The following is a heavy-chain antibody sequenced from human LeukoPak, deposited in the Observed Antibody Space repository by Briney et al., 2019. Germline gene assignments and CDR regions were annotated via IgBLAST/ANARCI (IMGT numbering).Heavy chain of an antibody. CDR2: IYYSGST. Sequence: PSETLSLTCTVSGGSISSYYWGWIRQPPGKGLEWIGSIYYSGSTYYNPSLKSRVTISVDTSKNQFSLKLSSVTAADTAVYYCATLRYYYYYMDVWGKGTTVTVSS. V-gene: IGHV4-39*07. CDR3: ATLRYYYYYMDV. D-gene: IGHD5/OR15-5a*01. J-gene: IGHJ6*03. CDR1: GGSISSYY.